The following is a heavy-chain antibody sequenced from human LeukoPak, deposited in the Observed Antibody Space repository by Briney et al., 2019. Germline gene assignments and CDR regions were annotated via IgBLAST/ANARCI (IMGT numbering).Heavy chain of an antibody. CDR3: ARPFTYCNGGSCSVDY. D-gene: IGHD2-15*01. V-gene: IGHV5-10-1*01. Sequence: GESLRISYKGSRYSFTSYWISWVRQMPGKGLEWMGRIDPSDSYTNYSPSFQGHVTISADKSISTAYLQWSSLKASDTAMYYCARPFTYCNGGSCSVDYWGQGTLVTVSS. J-gene: IGHJ4*02. CDR2: IDPSDSYT. CDR1: RYSFTSYW.